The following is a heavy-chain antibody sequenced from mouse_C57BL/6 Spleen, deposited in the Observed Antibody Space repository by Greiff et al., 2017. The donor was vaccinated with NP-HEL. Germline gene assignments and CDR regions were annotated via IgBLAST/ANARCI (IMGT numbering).Heavy chain of an antibody. J-gene: IGHJ1*03. V-gene: IGHV1-52*01. D-gene: IGHD2-5*01. CDR3: AREEALYSKGYFDV. CDR1: GYTFTSYW. CDR2: IDPSDSET. Sequence: QVQLQQPGAELVRPGSSVKLSCKASGYTFTSYWMHWVKQRPIQGLEWIGNIDPSDSETHYNQKFKDKATLTVDKSSSTAYMQLSSLTSEDSAVYYCAREEALYSKGYFDVWGTGTTVTVSS.